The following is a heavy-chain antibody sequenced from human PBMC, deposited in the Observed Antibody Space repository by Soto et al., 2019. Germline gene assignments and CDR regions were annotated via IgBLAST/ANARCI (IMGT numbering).Heavy chain of an antibody. CDR1: GFTFSDFA. J-gene: IGHJ4*02. Sequence: EVHLLESGGGLVQPGGSLRLACVASGFTFSDFAMTWVRQAPGEGLEWVSALTPGGETTYYMDSVRGRFTISRDNAKNPLYLEITSLTAADTAVYYCAKDSPLSGRYQDLDYWGQGTLVTVSS. D-gene: IGHD1-26*01. V-gene: IGHV3-23*01. CDR2: LTPGGETT. CDR3: AKDSPLSGRYQDLDY.